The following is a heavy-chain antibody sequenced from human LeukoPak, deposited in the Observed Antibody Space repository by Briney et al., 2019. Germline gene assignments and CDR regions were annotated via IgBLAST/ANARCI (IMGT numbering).Heavy chain of an antibody. CDR2: IYYSGNT. V-gene: IGHV4-30-4*01. Sequence: SETLSLTCTVSGGSITIGDYYWSWIRQPPGKGLEWIGYIYYSGNTYYSPPLKSRLTISVDTPKNQFSLKLTSVTAADTAVYYCARKASIGTPFDYWGPGALVTVSS. CDR1: GGSITIGDYY. D-gene: IGHD2-15*01. J-gene: IGHJ4*02. CDR3: ARKASIGTPFDY.